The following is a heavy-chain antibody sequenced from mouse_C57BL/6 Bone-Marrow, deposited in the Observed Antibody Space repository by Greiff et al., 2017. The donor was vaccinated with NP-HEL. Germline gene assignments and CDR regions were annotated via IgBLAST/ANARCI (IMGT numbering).Heavy chain of an antibody. V-gene: IGHV5-6*01. Sequence: EVQLVESGGDLVKPGGSLKLSCAASGFTFSSYGMSWVRQTPDKRLEWVATISSGGSYTYYPDSVKGRFTISRDNAKNTLYLQMSSLKSEDTAMYYCGSVTGFAYWGQGTLVTVSA. CDR3: GSVTGFAY. CDR2: ISSGGSYT. J-gene: IGHJ3*01. CDR1: GFTFSSYG.